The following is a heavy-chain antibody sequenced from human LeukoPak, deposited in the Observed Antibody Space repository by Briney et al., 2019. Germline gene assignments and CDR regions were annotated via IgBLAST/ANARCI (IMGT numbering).Heavy chain of an antibody. Sequence: PSETLSLTCTVSGASISNYYCSWIRQSPGKGLEWIGYIYYSGTTNYNPSLKSRVTISVDTSKNQFSLKLTSVTAADTAVYSCAKGSDYWGQGTLVTVSS. J-gene: IGHJ4*02. CDR2: IYYSGTT. CDR3: AKGSDY. CDR1: GASISNYY. V-gene: IGHV4-59*08. D-gene: IGHD6-6*01.